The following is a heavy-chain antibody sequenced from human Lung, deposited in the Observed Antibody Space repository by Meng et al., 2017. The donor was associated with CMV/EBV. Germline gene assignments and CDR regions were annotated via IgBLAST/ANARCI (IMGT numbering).Heavy chain of an antibody. Sequence: KASGYTFSRYDINWVRHATGLGLEWMGWMDPNSGNTGYAQKFQGRVTFTRNTSISTAYMELSSLRSEDTAVYYCARARIAALLAFDHWGQGTLVTVSS. CDR2: MDPNSGNT. D-gene: IGHD6-13*01. CDR3: ARARIAALLAFDH. V-gene: IGHV1-8*03. J-gene: IGHJ4*02. CDR1: GYTFSRYD.